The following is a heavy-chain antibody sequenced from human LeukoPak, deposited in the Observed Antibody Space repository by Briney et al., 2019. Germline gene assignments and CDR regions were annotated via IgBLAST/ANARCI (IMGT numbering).Heavy chain of an antibody. D-gene: IGHD2-21*02. CDR3: APEGETGDRDGYFDF. Sequence: GGSLRLSCAASGFTFTNYAMHWVRQAPGKGLEWVAFIRYDGSLKYYLDSVKGRFTISRDNSKNTLYLQMDSLRAEDTAVYYCAPEGETGDRDGYFDFWGQGTLVTVPS. CDR2: IRYDGSLK. V-gene: IGHV3-30*02. CDR1: GFTFTNYA. J-gene: IGHJ4*02.